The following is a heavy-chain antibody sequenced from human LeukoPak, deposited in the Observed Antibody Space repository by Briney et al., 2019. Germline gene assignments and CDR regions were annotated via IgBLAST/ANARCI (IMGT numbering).Heavy chain of an antibody. J-gene: IGHJ4*02. D-gene: IGHD1-20*01. CDR2: IIPIFGTA. CDR1: GGTFSSYA. CDR3: ARGVGYNWNHFDY. Sequence: GASVKVSCKASGGTFSSYAISWVRQAPGQGLEWMGGIIPIFGTANYAQKFQGRVTITTDESTGTAYMELSSLRSEDTAVYYCARGVGYNWNHFDYWGQGTLVTVSS. V-gene: IGHV1-69*05.